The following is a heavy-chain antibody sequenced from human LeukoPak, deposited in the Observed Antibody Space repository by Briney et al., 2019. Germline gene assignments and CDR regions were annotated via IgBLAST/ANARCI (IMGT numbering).Heavy chain of an antibody. CDR2: INPNSGGT. D-gene: IGHD3-10*01. CDR1: GYTFTGYY. CDR3: AKSWGSGTYTFEY. V-gene: IGHV1-2*02. J-gene: IGHJ4*02. Sequence: ASVKVSCKASGYTFTGYYMHWVRQAPGQGLEWMGWINPNSGGTNYAQKFQGRVTMTRDTSISTAYMELSRLRSDDTAVYYCAKSWGSGTYTFEYWGQGTLVTVSS.